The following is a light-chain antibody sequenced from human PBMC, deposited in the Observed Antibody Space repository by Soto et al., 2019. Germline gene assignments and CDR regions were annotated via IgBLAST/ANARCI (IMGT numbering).Light chain of an antibody. J-gene: IGLJ1*01. CDR2: DVT. V-gene: IGLV2-8*01. CDR3: SSYTDRKNLV. CDR1: SSDIGGYNS. Sequence: QSVLTQSPSASGSPGQSVTISCTGTSSDIGGYNSVSWYQQHPGKATKVMIYDVTKRPSGVPDRFSGSKSGNTASLTVSALQAEDDADYYCSSYTDRKNLVFGTGTKVTVL.